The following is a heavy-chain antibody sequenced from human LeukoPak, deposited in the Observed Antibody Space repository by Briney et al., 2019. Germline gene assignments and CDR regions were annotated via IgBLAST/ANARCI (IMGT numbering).Heavy chain of an antibody. D-gene: IGHD6-19*01. CDR2: ISGSGGST. V-gene: IGHV3-23*01. CDR1: GFTLSSYA. J-gene: IGHJ4*02. CDR3: AKVPGQWLVTEPFDY. Sequence: PGGSLRLSCAASGFTLSSYAMSWVRQAPGKGLEWVSAISGSGGSTYYADSVKGRFTISRDNSKNTLYLQMNSLRAEDTAVYYCAKVPGQWLVTEPFDYWGQGTLVTVSS.